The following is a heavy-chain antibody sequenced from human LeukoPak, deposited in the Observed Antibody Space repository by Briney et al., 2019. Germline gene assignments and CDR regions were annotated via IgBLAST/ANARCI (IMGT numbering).Heavy chain of an antibody. CDR2: IIPIFGTA. Sequence: SVKVSCKASGGTFNSYAISWVRQAPGQGLEWMGGIIPIFGTANYAQKFQGRVTITADKSTSTAYMELSSLRSEDTAVYYCARSHARAVVTPFDAFDIWGQGTMVTVSS. CDR3: ARSHARAVVTPFDAFDI. CDR1: GGTFNSYA. V-gene: IGHV1-69*06. D-gene: IGHD4-23*01. J-gene: IGHJ3*02.